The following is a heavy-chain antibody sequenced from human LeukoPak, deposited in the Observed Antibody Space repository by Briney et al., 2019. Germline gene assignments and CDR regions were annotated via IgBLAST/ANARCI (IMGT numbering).Heavy chain of an antibody. J-gene: IGHJ4*02. CDR3: XXXXXXXXYGSGSSNGSGDY. V-gene: IGHV4-34*01. CDR2: INHSGST. D-gene: IGHD3-10*01. Sequence: SETLSLTCAVYGGSFSGYYWSWIRQPPGKGLEWIGEINHSGSTNYNPSLKSRVTISVDTSKNQFSLKLSSVTAADTAVYYFXXXXXXXXYGSGSSNGSGDYWGQGTLVTVSS. CDR1: GGSFSGYY.